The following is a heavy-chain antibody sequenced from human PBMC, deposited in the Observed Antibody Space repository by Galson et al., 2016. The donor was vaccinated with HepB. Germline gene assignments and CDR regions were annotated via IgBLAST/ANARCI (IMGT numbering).Heavy chain of an antibody. D-gene: IGHD2-2*01. V-gene: IGHV3-21*01. J-gene: IGHJ6*02. CDR1: GFSLSSYS. CDR2: ISSSSSYI. CDR3: ARDRGYCSSTRCYGVYYGMDV. Sequence: SLRLSCAASGFSLSSYSMNWVRQAPGKGLEYVSSISSSSSYIYYPDSVKGRLTIPRDNAKNSLYLQMNSLRAEDTAVYYCARDRGYCSSTRCYGVYYGMDVWGQGTTVTVSS.